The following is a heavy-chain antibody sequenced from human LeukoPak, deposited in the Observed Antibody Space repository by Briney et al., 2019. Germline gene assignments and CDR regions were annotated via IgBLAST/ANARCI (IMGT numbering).Heavy chain of an antibody. Sequence: ASVKVSCKASGGTFSSYAISWVRQAPGQGLEWMGGIIPIFGTANYAQKFQGRVTITTDESTSTAYMELSSLRSEDTAVYYCARGGIAWEQLARAHDYWGQGTLVTVSS. CDR1: GGTFSSYA. D-gene: IGHD1-26*01. V-gene: IGHV1-69*05. CDR3: ARGGIAWEQLARAHDY. J-gene: IGHJ4*02. CDR2: IIPIFGTA.